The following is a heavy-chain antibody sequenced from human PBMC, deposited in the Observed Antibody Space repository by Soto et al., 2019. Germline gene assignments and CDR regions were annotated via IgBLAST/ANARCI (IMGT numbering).Heavy chain of an antibody. Sequence: GESLKISCKGSGYSFTSYWIGWVRQMPGKGLEWMGRIDPSDSYTNYSPSFQGHVTISADKSISTAYLQWSSLNASDTAMYYCARQVRDIVVVPAANYYYYYGMDVWGQGTTVTVSS. D-gene: IGHD2-2*01. CDR2: IDPSDSYT. J-gene: IGHJ6*02. V-gene: IGHV5-10-1*01. CDR1: GYSFTSYW. CDR3: ARQVRDIVVVPAANYYYYYGMDV.